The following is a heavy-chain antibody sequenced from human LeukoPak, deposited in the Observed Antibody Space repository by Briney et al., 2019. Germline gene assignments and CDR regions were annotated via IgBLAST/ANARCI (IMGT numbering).Heavy chain of an antibody. D-gene: IGHD3-3*01. CDR2: IKQDGSEK. CDR3: ARDLDFWSGYYPYFDY. Sequence: GGSLRLSCAASGFTFSSYSMNWVRQAPGKGLEWVANIKQDGSEKYYVDSVKGRFTISRDNAKDSLYLQMNSLRAEDTAVYYCARDLDFWSGYYPYFDYWGQGTLVTVSS. CDR1: GFTFSSYS. V-gene: IGHV3-7*01. J-gene: IGHJ4*02.